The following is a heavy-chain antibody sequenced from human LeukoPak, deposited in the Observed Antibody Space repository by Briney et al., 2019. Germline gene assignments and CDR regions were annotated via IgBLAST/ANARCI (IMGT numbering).Heavy chain of an antibody. CDR3: ASQYYYDRGFDL. J-gene: IGHJ2*01. Sequence: PSETLSLTCTVSGGSISSYYWSWIRQPPGKGLEWIGYIYYSGSTNYNPSLKSRVTISVDTSKNQFSLKLSSVTAADTAVYYCASQYYYDRGFDLWGRGTLVTVSS. V-gene: IGHV4-59*01. CDR2: IYYSGST. CDR1: GGSISSYY. D-gene: IGHD3-10*02.